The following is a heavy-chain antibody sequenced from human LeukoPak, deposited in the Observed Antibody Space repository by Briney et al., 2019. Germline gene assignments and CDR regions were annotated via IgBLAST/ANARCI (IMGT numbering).Heavy chain of an antibody. CDR3: ARVIGSSTSCYPDY. CDR1: GGSISSYY. D-gene: IGHD2-2*01. J-gene: IGHJ4*02. CDR2: IYYSGST. Sequence: SETLSLTCTVSGGSISSYYWSWIRQPPGKGLEWIGYIYYSGSTNYNPSLKSRVTISVDTSKNQFSLKLSSVTAADTAVYYCARVIGSSTSCYPDYWGQGTLVTVSS. V-gene: IGHV4-59*01.